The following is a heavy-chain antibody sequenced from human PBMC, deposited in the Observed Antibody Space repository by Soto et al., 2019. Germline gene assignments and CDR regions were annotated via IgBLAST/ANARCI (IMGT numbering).Heavy chain of an antibody. CDR3: ARVRVDIVVVKADGLKYYYYMDV. CDR1: GYTFTSYA. V-gene: IGHV1-3*01. CDR2: INAGNGNT. D-gene: IGHD2-2*01. J-gene: IGHJ6*03. Sequence: AASVKVSCKASGYTFTSYAMHWVRQAPGQRLEWMGWINAGNGNTKYSQKFQGRVTITRDTSASTAYMELSSLRSEDTAVYYCARVRVDIVVVKADGLKYYYYMDVWGKVNTVTVSS.